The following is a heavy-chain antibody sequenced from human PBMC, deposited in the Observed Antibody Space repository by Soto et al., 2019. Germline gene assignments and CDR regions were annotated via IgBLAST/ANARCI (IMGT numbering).Heavy chain of an antibody. CDR1: GGTFSSYA. D-gene: IGHD2-15*01. CDR3: ASLYCSGGSCYSSRPRGAFDI. J-gene: IGHJ3*02. CDR2: IIPIFGTA. V-gene: IGHV1-69*01. Sequence: QVQLVQSGAEVKKPGSSVKVSCKASGGTFSSYAISWVRQAPGQGLEWMGGIIPIFGTADYAQKFQGSVTITADESTSTAYMELSSLRSEDTAVYYCASLYCSGGSCYSSRPRGAFDIWGQGTMVTVSS.